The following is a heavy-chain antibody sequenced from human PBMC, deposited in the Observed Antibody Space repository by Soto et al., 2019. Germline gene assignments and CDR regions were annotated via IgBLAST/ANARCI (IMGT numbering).Heavy chain of an antibody. J-gene: IGHJ4*02. CDR3: ARVRVDADDLFYFDS. D-gene: IGHD3-3*01. Sequence: QVQLQESGPGLVAPSDTLSLTCSVSGGSIDDYYWSWIRQPPGKGLEWVAFIYHSGGTDYSPSLQSRVSLSVDTSKNQFSLRLTSVTAADTVVYYCARVRVDADDLFYFDSWGEGTLVTVSS. V-gene: IGHV4-59*07. CDR2: IYHSGGT. CDR1: GGSIDDYY.